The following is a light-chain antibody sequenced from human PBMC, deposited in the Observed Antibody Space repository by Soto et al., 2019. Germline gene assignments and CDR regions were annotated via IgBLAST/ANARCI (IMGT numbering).Light chain of an antibody. Sequence: QSVLTQPASVSGSPGQSITISCTGTSSDVGSYNLVSWYQQHPGKAPKLMIYEVSKRPSGVSNRFSGSKSGNTASLTISGLQAEDEADYYCCSYAGSSTFLVFGGGTK. CDR3: CSYAGSSTFLV. CDR2: EVS. V-gene: IGLV2-23*02. CDR1: SSDVGSYNL. J-gene: IGLJ2*01.